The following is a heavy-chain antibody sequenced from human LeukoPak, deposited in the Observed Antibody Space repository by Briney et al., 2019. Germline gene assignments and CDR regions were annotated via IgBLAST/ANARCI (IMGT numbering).Heavy chain of an antibody. D-gene: IGHD2-2*01. V-gene: IGHV3-48*04. CDR3: ARDRYCSSSSCYAGFDY. Sequence: GRSLRLSCATSGFTFSTYSMNWVRQAPGKGLEWVSYISSSNSLYYADSVKGRFTISRDNAKNSLFLQMNSLRAEDTAVYYCARDRYCSSSSCYAGFDYWGQGTLATVSS. J-gene: IGHJ4*02. CDR1: GFTFSTYS. CDR2: ISSSNSL.